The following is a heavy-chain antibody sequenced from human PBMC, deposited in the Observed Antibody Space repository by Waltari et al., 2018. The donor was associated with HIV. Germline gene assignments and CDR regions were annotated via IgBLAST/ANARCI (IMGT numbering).Heavy chain of an antibody. V-gene: IGHV5-51*01. Sequence: ELQLVQSGAEVKTPGESLKISCKGPGYNFTTYWLGGLRQMPGKGLEWMGIIYPVDSDTRYSPAFRGQVTISADKSMSTAYLQWSSLQASDTAIYYCARLGYCSSARCPSGYYYSYGMGVWGQGTTVTVSS. CDR1: GYNFTTYW. CDR3: ARLGYCSSARCPSGYYYSYGMGV. CDR2: IYPVDSDT. J-gene: IGHJ6*02. D-gene: IGHD2-2*01.